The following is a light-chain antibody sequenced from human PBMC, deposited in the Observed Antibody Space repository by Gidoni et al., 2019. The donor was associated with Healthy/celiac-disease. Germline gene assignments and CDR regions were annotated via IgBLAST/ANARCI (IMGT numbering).Light chain of an antibody. CDR1: QSISSY. V-gene: IGKV1-39*01. CDR2: AAS. Sequence: DIQLNQSPSSLSASVGDRVTITCRASQSISSYLNWYQQKPGKDPKLLIYAASSLQSGVPSRFRGSGSWTDFTFTISSLQPEDFATYYCQQRYSTPLTFGGGTKVEIK. J-gene: IGKJ4*01. CDR3: QQRYSTPLT.